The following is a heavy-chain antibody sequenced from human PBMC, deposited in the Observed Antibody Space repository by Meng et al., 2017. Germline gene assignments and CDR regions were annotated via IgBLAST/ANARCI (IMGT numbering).Heavy chain of an antibody. Sequence: GESLKISCAASGFTFSSYSMNWVRQAPGKGLEWVSSISSSSSYIYYAESVKGRFTISRDNAKNSLYLQMNSLRAEDTAVYYCARDSMKNAFDIWGQGTMVTVSS. J-gene: IGHJ3*02. CDR1: GFTFSSYS. V-gene: IGHV3-21*01. CDR2: ISSSSSYI. CDR3: ARDSMKNAFDI.